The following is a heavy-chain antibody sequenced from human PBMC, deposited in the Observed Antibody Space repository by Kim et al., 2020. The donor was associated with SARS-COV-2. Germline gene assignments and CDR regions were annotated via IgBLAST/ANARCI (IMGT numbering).Heavy chain of an antibody. J-gene: IGHJ4*02. CDR3: ARGGWDGHNYYFDY. CDR1: GGSFSGYY. CDR2: INHSGST. D-gene: IGHD1-26*01. V-gene: IGHV4-34*01. Sequence: SETLSLTCAVYGGSFSGYYWSWIRQPPGKGLEWIGEINHSGSTNYNPSLKSRVTISVDTSKNQFCLKLSSVTAADTAVYYCARGGWDGHNYYFDYWGQGTLVTVSS.